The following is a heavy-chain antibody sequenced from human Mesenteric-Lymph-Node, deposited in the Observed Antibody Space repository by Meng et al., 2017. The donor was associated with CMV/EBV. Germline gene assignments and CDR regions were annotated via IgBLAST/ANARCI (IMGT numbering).Heavy chain of an antibody. D-gene: IGHD3-10*01. Sequence: LSLTCAASGFTFSSYSMSWVRQAPGKGLEWVANINPDGGEKYYVDSVKGRFTISRDNAKNSLYLQMNTLRAEDTAVYYCARGAFYYASGIYYPDSWGQGTLVTRLL. CDR2: INPDGGEK. CDR1: GFTFSSYS. CDR3: ARGAFYYASGIYYPDS. J-gene: IGHJ4*02. V-gene: IGHV3-7*01.